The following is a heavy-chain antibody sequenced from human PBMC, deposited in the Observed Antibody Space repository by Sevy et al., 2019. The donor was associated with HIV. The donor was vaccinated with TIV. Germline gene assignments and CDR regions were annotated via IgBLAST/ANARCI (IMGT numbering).Heavy chain of an antibody. Sequence: SETLSLTCTVSGGSISRSSYDWGWIPQPPGKGLEWIGSMFFSGNTYYNPSLKSRVTIFVDRSKNQISLRLTSVTAADTTVYYCAGQGGIVDRAFDNWGQGTLVTVSS. V-gene: IGHV4-39*01. CDR1: GGSISRSSYD. CDR2: MFFSGNT. CDR3: AGQGGIVDRAFDN. D-gene: IGHD2-21*01. J-gene: IGHJ4*02.